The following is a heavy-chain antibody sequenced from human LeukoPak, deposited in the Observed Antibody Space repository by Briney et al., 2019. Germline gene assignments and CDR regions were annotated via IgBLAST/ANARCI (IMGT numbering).Heavy chain of an antibody. CDR1: GYSLSSYW. J-gene: IGHJ4*02. D-gene: IGHD6-19*01. Sequence: ESPKISRKGSGYSLSSYWIGWVRHMPGEGLEWMGIIYPGDSDTRYSPSFQGQVTISADKSISTAYLQWSSLKASDTAMYYCARFRGSGFDYWGQGTLVIVSS. CDR3: ARFRGSGFDY. CDR2: IYPGDSDT. V-gene: IGHV5-51*01.